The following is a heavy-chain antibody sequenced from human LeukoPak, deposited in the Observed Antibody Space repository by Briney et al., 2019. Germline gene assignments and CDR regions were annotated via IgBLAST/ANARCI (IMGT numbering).Heavy chain of an antibody. V-gene: IGHV3-53*01. CDR1: GFTVSSNY. Sequence: PGGSLRLSCAASGFTVSSNYMSWVRQAPGKGLEWVSVIYSGGSTYYADSVKGRFTISRDNSKNTLYLQMNSLRAEDTAIYYCARDYLTVESPGYLDLWGQGTLVTVSS. CDR3: ARDYLTVESPGYLDL. D-gene: IGHD4-23*01. CDR2: IYSGGST. J-gene: IGHJ5*02.